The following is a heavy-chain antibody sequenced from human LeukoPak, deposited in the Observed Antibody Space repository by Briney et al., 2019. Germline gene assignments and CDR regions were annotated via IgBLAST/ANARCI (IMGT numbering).Heavy chain of an antibody. CDR2: ISYDGSNK. CDR3: ANSRELSSGYSRY. J-gene: IGHJ4*02. CDR1: GFTFSSYA. D-gene: IGHD3-22*01. Sequence: GGSPRLSCAASGFTFSSYAMHWVRQAPGKGLEWVAVISYDGSNKYYADSVKGRFTISRDNSKNTLYLQMNGLRAEDTAVYYCANSRELSSGYSRYWGQGTLVTVSS. V-gene: IGHV3-30-3*01.